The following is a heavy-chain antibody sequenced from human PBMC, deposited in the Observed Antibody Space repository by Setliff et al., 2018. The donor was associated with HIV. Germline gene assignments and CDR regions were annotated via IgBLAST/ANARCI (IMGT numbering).Heavy chain of an antibody. CDR2: IKQDGSET. J-gene: IGHJ6*03. Sequence: GGSLRLSCAASGFTFSSYWMSWVRQAPGKGLEWVANIKQDGSETYYVDSVKGRFTACRDNAKNSLYLQMNSLKAEDTAVYYCARANELLTRFSYYYYYMDVWGEGTTVTVSS. D-gene: IGHD2-15*01. V-gene: IGHV3-7*03. CDR1: GFTFSSYW. CDR3: ARANELLTRFSYYYYYMDV.